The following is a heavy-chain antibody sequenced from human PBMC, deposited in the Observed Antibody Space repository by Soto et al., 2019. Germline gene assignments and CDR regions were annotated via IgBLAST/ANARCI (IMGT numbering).Heavy chain of an antibody. Sequence: LRLSCAASGFTFTSYAMHWVRQAPGKGLEWVAAISYHGRDEYYADSVKGRFSISRDNSKNTLNLQMNSLRAEDTAVYYCARGRFSTTLYAGFDPWGQGTLVTVSS. CDR3: ARGRFSTTLYAGFDP. V-gene: IGHV3-30*04. J-gene: IGHJ5*02. D-gene: IGHD2-2*01. CDR2: ISYHGRDE. CDR1: GFTFTSYA.